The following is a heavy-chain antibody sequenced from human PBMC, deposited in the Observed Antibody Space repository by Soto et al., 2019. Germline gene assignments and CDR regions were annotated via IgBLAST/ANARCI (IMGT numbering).Heavy chain of an antibody. V-gene: IGHV4-61*05. CDR1: GGSISSSSYY. D-gene: IGHD1-1*01. Sequence: PSETLSLTCTVSGGSISSSSYYWGWLRQPPGEGLEWIGYIYYSGSTNYNPSLKSRITISVDTSKNQFSLKLNSVTPADTAVYYCASAGSTGREFDPWGQGALVTVSS. CDR2: IYYSGST. J-gene: IGHJ5*02. CDR3: ASAGSTGREFDP.